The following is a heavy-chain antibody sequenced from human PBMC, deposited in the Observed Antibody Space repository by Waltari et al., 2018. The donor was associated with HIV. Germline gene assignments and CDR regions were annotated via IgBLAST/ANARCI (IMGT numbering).Heavy chain of an antibody. CDR3: AKDLFPFDAFDI. CDR2: ISVSGGST. D-gene: IGHD3-10*02. Sequence: EVQLVESGGGLLQPGGSLLLSSAASGFTFSSHAMNWVRQAPGKGLEWVSTISVSGGSTYYADSVEGRFTISRDNSKNMLYLQMNSLRAEDTAVYYCAKDLFPFDAFDIWGQGTMVTVSS. J-gene: IGHJ3*02. CDR1: GFTFSSHA. V-gene: IGHV3-23*04.